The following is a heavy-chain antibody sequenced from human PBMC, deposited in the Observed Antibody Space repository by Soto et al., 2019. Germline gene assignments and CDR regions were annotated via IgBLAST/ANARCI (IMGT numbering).Heavy chain of an antibody. CDR1: GFTFSSYW. D-gene: IGHD1-1*01. J-gene: IGHJ4*02. Sequence: PGGSLRLSCAASGFTFSSYWMTWVRQAPGKGLEWVANIKQDGSEKYYVDSVRGRFTVSRDNAKNSLHLQMNSLRAEDTAVYYCARDQLGPSDHWGKGTLVTVSS. CDR3: ARDQLGPSDH. V-gene: IGHV3-7*05. CDR2: IKQDGSEK.